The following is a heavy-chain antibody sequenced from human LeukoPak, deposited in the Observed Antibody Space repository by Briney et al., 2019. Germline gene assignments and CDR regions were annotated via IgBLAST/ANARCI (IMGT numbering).Heavy chain of an antibody. CDR1: GFTFSSYG. CDR2: ISGSGGTT. V-gene: IGHV3-23*01. D-gene: IGHD5-12*01. J-gene: IGHJ4*02. Sequence: PGGSLRLSCAASGFTFSSYGMHWVRQAPGKGLEWVSAISGSGGTTYYADSVKGRFTISRDNSKNTLYLQMNSLRAEDTAVYYCAQQGGYSGYNYPEYWGQGTLVTVSS. CDR3: AQQGGYSGYNYPEY.